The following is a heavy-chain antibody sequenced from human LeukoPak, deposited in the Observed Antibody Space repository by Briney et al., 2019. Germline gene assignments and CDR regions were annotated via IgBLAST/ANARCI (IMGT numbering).Heavy chain of an antibody. V-gene: IGHV3-7*03. CDR3: ERGVRGGD. CDR2: INGDGTQK. D-gene: IGHD3-10*01. J-gene: IGHJ4*02. Sequence: GGSLRLSCAASGFKFSDHNMNWVRQAPGKGLEWVAAINGDGTQKFYVDSMKGCFTISRDNAKNSLYLQMNSLRAEDTAVYYCERGVRGGDWGQGALVTVSS. CDR1: GFKFSDHN.